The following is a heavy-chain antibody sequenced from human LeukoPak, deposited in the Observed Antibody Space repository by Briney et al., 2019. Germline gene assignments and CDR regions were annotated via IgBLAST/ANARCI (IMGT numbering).Heavy chain of an antibody. CDR1: GYTFTSYY. V-gene: IGHV1-46*01. CDR3: ATDQASETFDY. CDR2: INPSGGST. Sequence: GASVKVSCKASGYTFTSYYMHWVRQAPGQGLEWMGIINPSGGSTSYAQKFQGRVTMTRDTSTSTVYMELSSLRSEDTAVYYCATDQASETFDYWGQGTLVTVSS. J-gene: IGHJ4*02.